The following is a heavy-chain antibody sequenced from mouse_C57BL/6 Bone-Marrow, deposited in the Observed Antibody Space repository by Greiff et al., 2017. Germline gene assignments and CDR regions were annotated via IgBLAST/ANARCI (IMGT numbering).Heavy chain of an antibody. Sequence: QVQLQHPGAELVMPGASVKLSCKASGYTFTSYWMHWVKQRPGQGLEWIGEIDPSDSYTNYNQKFKGKSTLTVDKSSSTAYMQLSSLTSEDSAVYYCARAPNGPFAYWGQGTLVTVSA. CDR1: GYTFTSYW. V-gene: IGHV1-69*01. J-gene: IGHJ3*01. CDR3: ARAPNGPFAY. CDR2: IDPSDSYT.